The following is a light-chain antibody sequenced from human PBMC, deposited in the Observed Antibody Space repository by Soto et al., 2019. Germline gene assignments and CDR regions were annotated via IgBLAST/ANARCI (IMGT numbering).Light chain of an antibody. CDR2: EVS. J-gene: IGLJ2*01. Sequence: QSVLTQPASGSGSPGQSITISCTGTNSDIGGYNYVSWYQQNPGNAPKLMIYEVSNRPSGVSNRFSGSKSGNTASLTISGLQAEDEGDYYCSSYTSRTTVLFGGGTKVTVL. CDR1: NSDIGGYNY. V-gene: IGLV2-14*01. CDR3: SSYTSRTTVL.